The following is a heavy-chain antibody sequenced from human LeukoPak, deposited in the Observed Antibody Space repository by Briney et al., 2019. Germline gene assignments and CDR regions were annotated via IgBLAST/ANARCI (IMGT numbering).Heavy chain of an antibody. CDR3: ARGSLSAYCGGDCYTFDY. V-gene: IGHV3-74*01. CDR2: INSDGSST. D-gene: IGHD2-21*02. J-gene: IGHJ4*02. CDR1: GFTFSSYW. Sequence: PGGSLRLSCAASGFTFSSYWMHWVRQAPGKGLVWVSRINSDGSSTSYADSVKGRSTISRDNAKNTLYLQMNSLRAEDTAVYYCARGSLSAYCGGDCYTFDYWGQGTLVTVSS.